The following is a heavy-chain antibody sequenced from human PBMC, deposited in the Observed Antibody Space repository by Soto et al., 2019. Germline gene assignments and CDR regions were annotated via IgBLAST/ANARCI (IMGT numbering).Heavy chain of an antibody. CDR1: GLHFSNYY. V-gene: IGHV3-21*01. Sequence: EVELVESGGGLVKPGGSLRISCAANGLHFSNYYMSWVRQAPGKGLEWVSSINTGSTYMYYADSVRGRFSISRDNTKRTLFLQMSRLRAEDTAVYYCATSGWFDQFDSWGQGTRVSVSS. D-gene: IGHD6-19*01. J-gene: IGHJ4*02. CDR2: INTGSTYM. CDR3: ATSGWFDQFDS.